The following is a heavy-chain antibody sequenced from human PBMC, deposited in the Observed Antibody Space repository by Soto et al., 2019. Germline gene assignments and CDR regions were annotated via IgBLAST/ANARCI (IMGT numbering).Heavy chain of an antibody. CDR3: ARHDGEPAEKGPEYYFANGMDV. D-gene: IGHD2-2*01. V-gene: IGHV5-51*01. CDR2: IYPGDSDN. Sequence: GGSLKTSCLGSGYSFSSYWIDWVRQMPGKGLEWMGVIYPGDSDNRYSPSFQGQVTFSADKSISTVYLQWTSLKASDTAMYYCARHDGEPAEKGPEYYFANGMDVWGQGTTVTVSS. CDR1: GYSFSSYW. J-gene: IGHJ6*02.